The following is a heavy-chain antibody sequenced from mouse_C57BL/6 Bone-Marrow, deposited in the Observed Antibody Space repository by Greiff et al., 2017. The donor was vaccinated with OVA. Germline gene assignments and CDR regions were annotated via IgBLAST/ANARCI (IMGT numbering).Heavy chain of an antibody. V-gene: IGHV7-3*01. D-gene: IGHD1-1*01. J-gene: IGHJ2*01. CDR2: LRNKPNGSTT. CDR3: ARYKGRVAVDYFDY. CDR1: GFTFTNYY. Sequence: EVMLVESGGGLVQPGDSLSLSCAASGFTFTNYYMSWVRQPPGKALEWLAFLRNKPNGSTTEYSASVQVRFTISSANSQSILYLQMNALRAEDSATYYCARYKGRVAVDYFDYWGQGTALTVSA.